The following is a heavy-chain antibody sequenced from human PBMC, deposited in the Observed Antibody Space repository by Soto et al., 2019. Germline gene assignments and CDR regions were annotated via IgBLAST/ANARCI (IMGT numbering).Heavy chain of an antibody. CDR3: ARHVFGTTRLYYFDY. CDR2: IYYSGST. CDR1: GGSISISPYY. D-gene: IGHD1-7*01. V-gene: IGHV4-39*01. Sequence: QLQLQESGPGLVKPSETLSLTCTVSGGSISISPYYWGWIRQPPGKGVDCIGSIYYSGSTYYNRSLKSRVTIYVDTSKTQFSLKLSSVTAADTAVYYCARHVFGTTRLYYFDYWGQGTLVTVSS. J-gene: IGHJ4*02.